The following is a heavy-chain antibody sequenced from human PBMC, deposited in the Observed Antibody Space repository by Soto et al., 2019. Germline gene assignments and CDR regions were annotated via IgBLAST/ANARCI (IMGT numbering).Heavy chain of an antibody. CDR2: INHSGST. D-gene: IGHD6-19*01. V-gene: IGHV4-34*01. J-gene: IGHJ4*02. CDR1: GGSFSGYY. CDR3: ARLVAGYFDY. Sequence: SETLSLTCAVYGGSFSGYYWSWIRQPPGKGLEWIGEINHSGSTNYNPSLKSRVTISVDTSKNQFSLKLNSVTAADTAVYYCARLVAGYFDYWGQGTLVTVSS.